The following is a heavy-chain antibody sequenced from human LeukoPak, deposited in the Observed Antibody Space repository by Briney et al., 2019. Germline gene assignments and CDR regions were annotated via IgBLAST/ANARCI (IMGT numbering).Heavy chain of an antibody. V-gene: IGHV4-34*01. Sequence: ASETLSLTCAVYGGSFSGYYWSWIRQPPGKGLEWIGEINHSGSTNYNPSLKSRVTMSVDTSKNQFSLKLSSVTAADTAVYYCARDHSTWYSGVYNWFDPWGPGTLVTVSS. CDR3: ARDHSTWYSGVYNWFDP. CDR2: INHSGST. CDR1: GGSFSGYY. D-gene: IGHD6-13*01. J-gene: IGHJ5*02.